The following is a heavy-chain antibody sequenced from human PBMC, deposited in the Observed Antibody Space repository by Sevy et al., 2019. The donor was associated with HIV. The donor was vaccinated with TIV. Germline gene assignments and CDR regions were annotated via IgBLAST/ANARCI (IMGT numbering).Heavy chain of an antibody. CDR3: ANYRGKYDGSSWIYYYYAVDV. CDR2: ISNDASDK. V-gene: IGHV3-30*18. D-gene: IGHD3-10*01. J-gene: IGHJ6*02. Sequence: GGSLRLSCGASGLPFSRLGMHWVRQAPGRGLEWVAIISNDASDKEYADYVKGRFNISRDNSKDLPYLQMNSLGLEDTVVYYCANYRGKYDGSSWIYYYYAVDVWGQGTKVTVSS. CDR1: GLPFSRLG.